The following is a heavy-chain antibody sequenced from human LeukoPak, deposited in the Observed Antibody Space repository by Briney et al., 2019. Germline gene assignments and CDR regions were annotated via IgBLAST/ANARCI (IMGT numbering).Heavy chain of an antibody. CDR1: GYTFTSYG. CDR3: ARDNAQNWFDP. J-gene: IGHJ5*02. CDR2: ISGYNGNT. D-gene: IGHD2-2*01. Sequence: ASVKVSCKASGYTFTSYGINWVRQAPGQGLEWMGWISGYNGNTNYAQKLQGRVTMTTDTSTTTAYMELRSLRSDDTAVYYCARDNAQNWFDPWGQGTLVTVSS. V-gene: IGHV1-18*01.